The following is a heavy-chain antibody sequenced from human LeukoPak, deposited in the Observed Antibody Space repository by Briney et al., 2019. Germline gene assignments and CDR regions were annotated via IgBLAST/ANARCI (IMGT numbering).Heavy chain of an antibody. Sequence: SETLSLTCTVSGGSISSSSYYWGWIRQPPGKGLEWIGSIYYSGSTYYNPSLKSRVTISVDTSKNQFSLKLSSVTAADTAVYYCASVRYYDFWSGYPRSYYYMDVWGKGTTVTVSS. J-gene: IGHJ6*03. CDR3: ASVRYYDFWSGYPRSYYYMDV. CDR1: GGSISSSSYY. D-gene: IGHD3-3*01. CDR2: IYYSGST. V-gene: IGHV4-39*07.